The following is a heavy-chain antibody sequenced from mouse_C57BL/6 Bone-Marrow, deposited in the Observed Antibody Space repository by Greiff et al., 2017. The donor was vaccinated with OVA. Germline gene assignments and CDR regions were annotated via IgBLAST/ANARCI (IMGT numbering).Heavy chain of an antibody. J-gene: IGHJ2*01. V-gene: IGHV14-4*01. CDR2: IDPENGDT. CDR1: GFNIKDNY. CDR3: TTWRLLFDY. Sequence: VQLQQSGAELVRPGASVKLSCTASGFNIKDNYMHWVKQRPEQGLEWIGWIDPENGDTEYASKFQGKATITADTSSNTAYLQLSSLTSEDTAVYYCTTWRLLFDYWGQGTTLTVSS.